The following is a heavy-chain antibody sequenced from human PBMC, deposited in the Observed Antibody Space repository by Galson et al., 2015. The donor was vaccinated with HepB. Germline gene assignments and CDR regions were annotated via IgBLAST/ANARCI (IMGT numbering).Heavy chain of an antibody. J-gene: IGHJ2*01. CDR3: ARPGSGSYFWYFDL. CDR2: IIPILGIA. CDR1: GGTFSSYA. V-gene: IGHV1-69*04. D-gene: IGHD3-10*01. Sequence: SVKVSCKASGGTFSSYATSWVRQAPGQGLEWMGRIIPILGIANYAQKFQGRVTITADKSTSTAYLQWSSLKASDTAMYYSARPGSGSYFWYFDLWGRGTLVTVSS.